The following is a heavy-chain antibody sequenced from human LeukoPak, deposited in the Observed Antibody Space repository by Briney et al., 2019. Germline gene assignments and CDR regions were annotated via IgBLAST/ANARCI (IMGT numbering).Heavy chain of an antibody. CDR1: GGSISSYY. D-gene: IGHD4-17*01. Sequence: SETLSLTCTVSGGSISSYYWSWIRQPPGKGLEWIGYIYYSGSTNYSPSLKSRVTISVDTSKNQFSLKLRSVTAADTAVYYCARGDDYGDTTGAFDIWGQGTMVTVSS. CDR2: IYYSGST. J-gene: IGHJ3*02. V-gene: IGHV4-59*01. CDR3: ARGDDYGDTTGAFDI.